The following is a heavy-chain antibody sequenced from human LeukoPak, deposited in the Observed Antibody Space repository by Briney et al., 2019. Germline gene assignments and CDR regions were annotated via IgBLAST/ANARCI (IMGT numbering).Heavy chain of an antibody. Sequence: SETLSLTCTVSGASISSYYWSWIRQPAGKGLEWIGRFYNSGSINYNPSLKSRVTMSVDTFMRQLSLRLTSVTAADTAVYFCARDFSYGSAVYGMDVWGQGTTVTVS. D-gene: IGHD5-18*01. CDR3: ARDFSYGSAVYGMDV. J-gene: IGHJ6*02. CDR1: GASISSYY. CDR2: FYNSGSI. V-gene: IGHV4-4*07.